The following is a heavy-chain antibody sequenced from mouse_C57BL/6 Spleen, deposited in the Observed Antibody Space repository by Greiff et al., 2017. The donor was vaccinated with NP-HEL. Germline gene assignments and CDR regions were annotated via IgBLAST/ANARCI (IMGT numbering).Heavy chain of an antibody. J-gene: IGHJ4*01. V-gene: IGHV1-69*01. CDR2: IDPSDSYT. CDR3: ARKNLDHTTGVATRDYAMDY. D-gene: IGHD1-1*01. Sequence: QVQLQQPGAELVMPGASVKLSCKASGYTFTSYWMHWVKQRPGQGLEWIGEIDPSDSYTNYNQKFKGKSTLTVDKSSSTAYMQLSSLTSEDSAVYYCARKNLDHTTGVATRDYAMDYWGQGTSVTVSS. CDR1: GYTFTSYW.